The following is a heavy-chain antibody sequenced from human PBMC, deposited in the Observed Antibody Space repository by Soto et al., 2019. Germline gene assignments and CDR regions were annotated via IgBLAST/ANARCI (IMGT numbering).Heavy chain of an antibody. D-gene: IGHD3-3*01. CDR2: IYSGGST. J-gene: IGHJ4*02. V-gene: IGHV3-66*01. Sequence: EVQLVESGGGLVQPGGSLRLSCAASGFTVSSNYMSWVRQAPGKGLEWVSVIYSGGSTYYADSVKGRFTISRDNSKNTLYLQMNSLRAEDTAVYYCARAPYYDFWSGYYTEYYFDYWGQGTLVTVPS. CDR3: ARAPYYDFWSGYYTEYYFDY. CDR1: GFTVSSNY.